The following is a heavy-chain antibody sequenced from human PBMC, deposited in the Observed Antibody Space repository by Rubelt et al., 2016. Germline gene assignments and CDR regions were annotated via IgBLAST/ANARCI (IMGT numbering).Heavy chain of an antibody. V-gene: IGHV1-18*01. D-gene: IGHD2-15*01. J-gene: IGHJ4*02. CDR2: MSPYNGSA. CDR3: AKEAGDYSEFDS. CDR1: GYTFASYG. Sequence: QVQLVQSGAEVKKPGASVKVSCKTSGYTFASYGISWVRQAPGQGLEWLGWMSPYNGSAHYAQKCHGWVTMTSDTSISTAYLELPRLRIDDTAVYYCAKEAGDYSEFDSWGQGTLVTVSS.